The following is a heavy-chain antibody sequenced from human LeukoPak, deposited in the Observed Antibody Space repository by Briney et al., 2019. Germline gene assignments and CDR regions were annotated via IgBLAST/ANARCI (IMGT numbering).Heavy chain of an antibody. CDR3: ARQYCSGGSCYPNYFDY. V-gene: IGHV5-51*01. Sequence: GESLKISCKGSGYSFTSYWIGWVRQMPGEGLEWMGIIYPGDSDTKYSPSFQGHVTISVDKSINTAYLQWSSLKASDTAMYYCARQYCSGGSCYPNYFDYWGQGTLVTVSS. J-gene: IGHJ4*02. D-gene: IGHD2-15*01. CDR2: IYPGDSDT. CDR1: GYSFTSYW.